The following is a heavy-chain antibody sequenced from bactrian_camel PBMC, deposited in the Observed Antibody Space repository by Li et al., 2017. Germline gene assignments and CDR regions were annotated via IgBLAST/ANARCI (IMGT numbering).Heavy chain of an antibody. J-gene: IGHJ4*01. CDR1: ESAFSAFRAWD. Sequence: VQLVESGGGSVLAGESLTISCAVSESAFSAFRAWDMSWVRQAPGKELEWVATVLSSGSGAHYHDSVAGRFTISRDNAKNTLQLQMDSLKPEDTSMYYCAAKDGACGGMWYVKGRINYWGQGTQVTVS. CDR2: VLSSGSGA. CDR3: AAKDGACGGMWYVKGRINY. V-gene: IGHV3S40*01. D-gene: IGHD2*01.